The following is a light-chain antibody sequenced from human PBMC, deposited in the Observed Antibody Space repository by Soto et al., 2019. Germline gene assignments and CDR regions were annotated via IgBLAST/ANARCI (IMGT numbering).Light chain of an antibody. CDR2: GSS. Sequence: EVVLTQSPGTLSLSPGDRATLSCRASQSVSNNYLAWYQQKPGQAPRLVIFGSSDRATGIPDRFSGSVSGTDFTLTISRLEPDDFAVYFCQQYGTSPPYTFGQGTRLEIK. J-gene: IGKJ2*01. CDR3: QQYGTSPPYT. CDR1: QSVSNNY. V-gene: IGKV3-20*01.